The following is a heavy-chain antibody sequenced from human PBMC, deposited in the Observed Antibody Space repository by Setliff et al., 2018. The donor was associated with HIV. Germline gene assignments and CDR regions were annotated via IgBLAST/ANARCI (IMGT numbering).Heavy chain of an antibody. Sequence: ASVKVSCKASGYTFTGYYMHWVRQAPGQGLEWMGWISPYNGDTRYAQSLQGRVTLTTDTSTDTAYMEMRTLRSDDTAVYYCVRGVTRDSSGYYRDEYFQHWGQGTLVTVSS. J-gene: IGHJ1*01. CDR3: VRGVTRDSSGYYRDEYFQH. CDR1: GYTFTGYY. D-gene: IGHD3-22*01. CDR2: ISPYNGDT. V-gene: IGHV1-18*04.